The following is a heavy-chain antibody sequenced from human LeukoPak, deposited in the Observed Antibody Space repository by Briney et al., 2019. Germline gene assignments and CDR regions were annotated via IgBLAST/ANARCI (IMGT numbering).Heavy chain of an antibody. Sequence: PSETLSLTCAVYGGSFSGYYWSWIRQPPGKGLEWIGEINHSGSTNYNPSLKSRVTISVDTSKNQFSLKLSSVTAADTAVYYCASGHSGYELDYYYYYMDVWGKGTTVTISS. V-gene: IGHV4-34*01. J-gene: IGHJ6*03. CDR1: GGSFSGYY. D-gene: IGHD5-12*01. CDR2: INHSGST. CDR3: ASGHSGYELDYYYYYMDV.